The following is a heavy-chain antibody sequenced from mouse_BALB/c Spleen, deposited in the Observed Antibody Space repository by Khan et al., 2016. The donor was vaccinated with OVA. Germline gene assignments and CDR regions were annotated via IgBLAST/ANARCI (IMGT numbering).Heavy chain of an antibody. Sequence: EVELVESGGDLVKPGGSLKLSCAASGFTFSSYSMSWVRQTPDKRLEWVASISSGGDYTYYPDSVKGRFTISRDNAKNTLYLQLSDLKSEDTAMYYCADQITGWFAYWGQGTLVTVSA. CDR1: GFTFSSYS. V-gene: IGHV5-6*01. CDR3: ADQITGWFAY. J-gene: IGHJ3*01. D-gene: IGHD4-1*01. CDR2: ISSGGDYT.